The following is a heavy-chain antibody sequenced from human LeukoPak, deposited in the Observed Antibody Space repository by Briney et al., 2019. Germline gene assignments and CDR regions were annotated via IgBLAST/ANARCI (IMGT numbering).Heavy chain of an antibody. CDR2: IYTSGST. D-gene: IGHD1-7*01. V-gene: IGHV4-4*07. J-gene: IGHJ5*02. Sequence: PSETLSLTCTVSGGSISSYYWSWIRQPAGKGLEWIGRIYTSGSTNYNPSLKSRVTMSVDASKNQFSLKLSSVTAADTAVYYCARDLPRGRARLQLELLWFDPWGQGTLVTVSS. CDR3: ARDLPRGRARLQLELLWFDP. CDR1: GGSISSYY.